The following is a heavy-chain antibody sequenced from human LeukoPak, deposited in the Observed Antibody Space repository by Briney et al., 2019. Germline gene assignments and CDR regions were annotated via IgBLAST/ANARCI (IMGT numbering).Heavy chain of an antibody. CDR3: AREGPTGGYGFDY. CDR2: INPNSGGT. J-gene: IGHJ4*02. Sequence: ASVKVSCKASGYTFTGYYMHWVRQAPGQGLEWMGWINPNSGGTNYVQKFQGWVTMTRDTSISTAYMELSRLRSDDTAVYYCAREGPTGGYGFDYWGQGTLVTVSS. CDR1: GYTFTGYY. V-gene: IGHV1-2*04. D-gene: IGHD5-12*01.